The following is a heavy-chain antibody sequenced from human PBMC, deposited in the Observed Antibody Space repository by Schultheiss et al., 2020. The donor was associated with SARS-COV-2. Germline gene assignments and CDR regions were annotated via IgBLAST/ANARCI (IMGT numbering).Heavy chain of an antibody. D-gene: IGHD3-16*02. Sequence: ASVKVSCKASGYTFTTYDIHWVRQAPGQGLEWMGWMNPYSGNTGYAQTLQDRVSMTRDTSINTAYMDLSSLTSEDTAVYYCVRDGSSFWGLSYWGQGTLVTVSS. J-gene: IGHJ4*02. CDR2: MNPYSGNT. CDR3: VRDGSSFWGLSY. V-gene: IGHV1-8*01. CDR1: GYTFTTYD.